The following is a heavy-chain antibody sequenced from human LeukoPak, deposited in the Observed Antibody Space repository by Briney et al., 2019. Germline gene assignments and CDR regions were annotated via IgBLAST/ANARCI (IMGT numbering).Heavy chain of an antibody. Sequence: ASVKVSCKASGGTFSSYAISWVRQAPGQGLEWMGGIIPIFGTANYAQKFQGRVTITTDESTSTAYMELSSLRSEDTAVYYCASSPVAARLYNNYYYYYMDVWAKGPRSPSP. V-gene: IGHV1-69*05. CDR3: ASSPVAARLYNNYYYYYMDV. CDR2: IIPIFGTA. J-gene: IGHJ6*03. CDR1: GGTFSSYA. D-gene: IGHD6-6*01.